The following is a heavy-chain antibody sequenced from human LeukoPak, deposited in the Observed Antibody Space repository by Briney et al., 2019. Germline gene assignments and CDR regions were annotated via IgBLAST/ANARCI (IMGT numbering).Heavy chain of an antibody. Sequence: GGSLRLSCAASGFTFSDYGIHWVRQAPGKGLEWVAVLSPHANYEYYADSVQGRFAISRDDSKNTVYLQMNSLRDEETAVYYCARDWIDRSLDYWGLGTLVTVSS. CDR1: GFTFSDYG. J-gene: IGHJ4*02. CDR2: LSPHANYE. D-gene: IGHD2-2*03. V-gene: IGHV3-33*01. CDR3: ARDWIDRSLDY.